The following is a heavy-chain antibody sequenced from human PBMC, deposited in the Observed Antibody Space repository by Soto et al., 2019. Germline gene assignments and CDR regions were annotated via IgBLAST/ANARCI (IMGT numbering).Heavy chain of an antibody. CDR3: ARAYGTSYSSSSYY. CDR1: GGTFSSYA. Sequence: SVKVSCKASGGTFSSYAISWVRQAPGHGLEWMGGLIPIFGTANYAQKFQGRVTITADKSTSTAYMELSSLRSEGTAVYDCARAYGTSYSSSSYYWGQGTLGTVSS. D-gene: IGHD6-6*01. V-gene: IGHV1-69*06. J-gene: IGHJ4*02. CDR2: LIPIFGTA.